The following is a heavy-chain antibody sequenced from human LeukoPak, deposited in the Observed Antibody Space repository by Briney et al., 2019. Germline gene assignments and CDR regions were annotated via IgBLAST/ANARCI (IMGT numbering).Heavy chain of an antibody. V-gene: IGHV4-34*01. CDR1: GGSLSGYY. CDR3: ARDGRYNWNYYYFDY. D-gene: IGHD1-7*01. CDR2: INHSGST. Sequence: SETLSLTCAVYGGSLSGYYWSWIRQPPGKGLEWIGEINHSGSTNYNPSLKSRVTISVDTSKNQFSLKLSSVTAADTAVYYCARDGRYNWNYYYFDYWGQGTLVTVSS. J-gene: IGHJ4*02.